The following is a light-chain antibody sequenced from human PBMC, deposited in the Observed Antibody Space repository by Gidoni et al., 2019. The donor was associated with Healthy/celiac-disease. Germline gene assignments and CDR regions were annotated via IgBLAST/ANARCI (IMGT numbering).Light chain of an antibody. CDR1: QSISSW. Sequence: DIQMTQSPSTLSASVGDRVTIPCRASQSISSWLAWYQQKPGKAPKLLIYKASSLDSGVPSRFSGSGSGTEFTLTISSLQPDDFATYYCQQYNSYSYSFGQXTKLESK. V-gene: IGKV1-5*03. CDR3: QQYNSYSYS. J-gene: IGKJ2*03. CDR2: KAS.